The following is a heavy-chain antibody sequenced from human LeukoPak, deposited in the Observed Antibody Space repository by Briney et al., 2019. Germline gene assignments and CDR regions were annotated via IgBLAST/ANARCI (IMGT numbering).Heavy chain of an antibody. D-gene: IGHD3-22*01. V-gene: IGHV3-23*01. CDR2: ISGSGGST. CDR1: GFTFSTYA. CDR3: ARTYYYDSSGRAFDI. J-gene: IGHJ3*02. Sequence: GGTLRLSCAASGFTFSTYAMSWVRQAPGKGLEWVSGISGSGGSTFYADSVKGRFTISRDNAKNSLYLQMNSLRAEDTAVYYCARTYYYDSSGRAFDIWGQGTMVTVSS.